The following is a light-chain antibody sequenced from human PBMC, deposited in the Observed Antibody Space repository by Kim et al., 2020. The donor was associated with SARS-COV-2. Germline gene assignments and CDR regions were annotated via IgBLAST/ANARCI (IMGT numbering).Light chain of an antibody. V-gene: IGKV1-12*01. CDR2: AAS. CDR3: QQANNLPFT. Sequence: ASVGDSVTITCRASQSVNRCLTWYQQKPGKAPKLLIYAASSLQSGVPSRFSGSGSGTDFTLTISSLQPEDFATYYCQQANNLPFTFGPGTKVDIK. J-gene: IGKJ3*01. CDR1: QSVNRC.